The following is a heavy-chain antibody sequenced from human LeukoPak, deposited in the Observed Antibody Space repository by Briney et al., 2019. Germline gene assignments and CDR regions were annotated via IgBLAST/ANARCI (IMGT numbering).Heavy chain of an antibody. CDR3: ARDPTRGYSYGYFDY. Sequence: GGSLRLSCAASGFTVNSNYMSWVRQAPGKGLEWVSVIYSGGSTYYADSVKGRFTISRDNSKNTLYLQMNSLRAEDTAVYYCARDPTRGYSYGYFDYWGQGTLVTVSS. J-gene: IGHJ4*02. D-gene: IGHD5-18*01. CDR2: IYSGGST. V-gene: IGHV3-53*01. CDR1: GFTVNSNY.